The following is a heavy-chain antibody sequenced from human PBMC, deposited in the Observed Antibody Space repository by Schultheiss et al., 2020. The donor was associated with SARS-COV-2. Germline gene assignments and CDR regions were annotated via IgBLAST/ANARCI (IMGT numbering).Heavy chain of an antibody. J-gene: IGHJ4*02. CDR1: GGSISSSNW. V-gene: IGHV4-4*02. D-gene: IGHD2-15*01. Sequence: SETLSLTCAVSGGSISSSNWWSWVRQPPGKGLEWIGEIYHSGSTNYKPSLKSRVTISLDTSKNQFSLKVSSVTAADTAVYYCAREHCSGGSCYGLGYWGQGTLDTVSS. CDR3: AREHCSGGSCYGLGY. CDR2: IYHSGST.